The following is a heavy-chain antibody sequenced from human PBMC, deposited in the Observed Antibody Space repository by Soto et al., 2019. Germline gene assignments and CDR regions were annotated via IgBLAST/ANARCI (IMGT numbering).Heavy chain of an antibody. V-gene: IGHV1-3*01. CDR3: ARVRVRGDYVWGSYQYYFDY. D-gene: IGHD3-16*01. CDR1: GYTFTSYA. CDR2: INAGNGNT. Sequence: QVQLVQSGAEVKKPGASVKVSCKASGYTFTSYAMHWVRQAPGQRLEWMGWINAGNGNTKYSQKFQGRVTITRDTSASTAYMELSSQRSEDTAVYYCARVRVRGDYVWGSYQYYFDYWGQGTLVTVSS. J-gene: IGHJ4*02.